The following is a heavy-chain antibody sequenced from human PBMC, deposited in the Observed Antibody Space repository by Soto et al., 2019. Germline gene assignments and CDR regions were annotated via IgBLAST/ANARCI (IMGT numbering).Heavy chain of an antibody. Sequence: QVQLQESGPGLVKPSQTLSLTCTVSGGSISSGSYYWSWIRQHPGKGLEWIGYIYYSGSTYYNPSLKSRVTISVDTSKNQFSLKLTSVTAAETAVYYCARVIAAVGYGDYWGQGTLVTVSS. D-gene: IGHD6-13*01. CDR2: IYYSGST. CDR3: ARVIAAVGYGDY. V-gene: IGHV4-31*03. CDR1: GGSISSGSYY. J-gene: IGHJ4*02.